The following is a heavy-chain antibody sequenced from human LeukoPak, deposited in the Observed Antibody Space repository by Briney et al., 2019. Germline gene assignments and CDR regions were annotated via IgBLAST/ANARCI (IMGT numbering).Heavy chain of an antibody. Sequence: ASVKISCKASGYTFTTHCIHWVRQAPGQGLQWMGVITPSGGSTNYPQKFQGRVTMTSDTSTSTVYMELSSLRSEDTGVYYCARVRISMIRGVMSGPFDVWGPGTMVTV. D-gene: IGHD3-10*01. J-gene: IGHJ3*01. CDR1: GYTFTTHC. CDR2: ITPSGGST. CDR3: ARVRISMIRGVMSGPFDV. V-gene: IGHV1-46*01.